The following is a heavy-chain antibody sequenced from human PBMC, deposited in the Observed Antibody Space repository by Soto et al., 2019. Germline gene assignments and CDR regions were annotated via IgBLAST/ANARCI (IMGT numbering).Heavy chain of an antibody. CDR1: GGTVASSHW. CDR2: VYHTGDT. D-gene: IGHD2-21*02. Sequence: PSETLSLTSGVSGGTVASSHWCSWVRQSPGRGLEWIGNVYHTGDTNFNPSLQSRVTFSVDKSNNQFSLRLTSVTAADTAVYFCAREIVTAGGNNYFDPWGPGTLVTVSS. J-gene: IGHJ5*02. V-gene: IGHV4-4*02. CDR3: AREIVTAGGNNYFDP.